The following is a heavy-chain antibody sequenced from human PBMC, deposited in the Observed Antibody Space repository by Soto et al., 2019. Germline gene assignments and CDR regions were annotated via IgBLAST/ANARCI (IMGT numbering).Heavy chain of an antibody. CDR3: ARKDKSGYFNWFDP. J-gene: IGHJ5*02. V-gene: IGHV5-51*01. CDR1: GYKFTSYW. Sequence: GESLKISCRTSGYKFTSYWIAWVRQMPGKGLEWMGIIFPSDSDTRYSPSFQGQVTISADRSTSTVFLQWASLKASDTAVYFCARKDKSGYFNWFDPWGQGTLVTVSS. CDR2: IFPSDSDT. D-gene: IGHD3-22*01.